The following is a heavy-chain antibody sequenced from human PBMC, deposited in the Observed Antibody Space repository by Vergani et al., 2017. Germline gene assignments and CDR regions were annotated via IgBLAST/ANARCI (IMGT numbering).Heavy chain of an antibody. CDR3: ARRIVGAYFDY. J-gene: IGHJ4*02. D-gene: IGHD1-26*01. Sequence: QVQLQQWGPGLVTPSGTLSLTCAVYGGSISSGYYWGWIRPPPGEGLECIGSIYHSGSTYYNPSLKSLVTISVDPSKNQFSLKLRSGTAADTAVYYCARRIVGAYFDYWGQGTLVTVSS. V-gene: IGHV4-38-2*01. CDR2: IYHSGST. CDR1: GGSISSGYY.